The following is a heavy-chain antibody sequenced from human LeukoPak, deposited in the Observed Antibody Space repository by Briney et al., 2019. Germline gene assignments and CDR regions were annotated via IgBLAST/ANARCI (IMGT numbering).Heavy chain of an antibody. V-gene: IGHV1-8*01. J-gene: IGHJ4*02. CDR2: MNPNSGNR. Sequence: ASVKVSCKASGYTFTSYDINWVRQATGQGLEWMGWMNPNSGNRGYAQKFQGRVTMTRNTSISTDYMELSSLRSEDTAVYHCASTPKYYYDSSGYHGNWGQGTLVTVSS. CDR1: GYTFTSYD. CDR3: ASTPKYYYDSSGYHGN. D-gene: IGHD3-22*01.